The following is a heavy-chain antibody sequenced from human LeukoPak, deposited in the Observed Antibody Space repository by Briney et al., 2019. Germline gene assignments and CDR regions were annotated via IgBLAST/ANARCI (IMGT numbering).Heavy chain of an antibody. CDR2: IYYSGST. Sequence: GSLRLSCAASGFTFSDYYMNWIRQPPGKGLEWIGYIYYSGSTNYNPSLKSRVTISVDTSKNQFSLKLSSVTAADTAVYYCARSFHTYYYGSGFYGMDVWGQGTTVTVSS. CDR3: ARSFHTYYYGSGFYGMDV. J-gene: IGHJ6*02. D-gene: IGHD3-10*01. V-gene: IGHV4-59*01. CDR1: GFTFSDYY.